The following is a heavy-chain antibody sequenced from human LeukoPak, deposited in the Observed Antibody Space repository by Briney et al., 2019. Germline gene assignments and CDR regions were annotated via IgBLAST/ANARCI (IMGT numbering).Heavy chain of an antibody. CDR2: INPNSGGT. D-gene: IGHD2-2*02. CDR3: ARVICSSTSCYRGADY. Sequence: ASVKVSCKASGYTFTSYYMHWVRQAPGQGLEWMGWINPNSGGTNYAQKFQGRVTMTRDTSISTAYMELSRLRSDDTAVYYCARVICSSTSCYRGADYWGQGTLVTVSS. V-gene: IGHV1-2*02. CDR1: GYTFTSYY. J-gene: IGHJ4*02.